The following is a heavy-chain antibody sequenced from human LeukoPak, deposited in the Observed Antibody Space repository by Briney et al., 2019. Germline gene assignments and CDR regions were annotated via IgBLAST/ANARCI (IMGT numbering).Heavy chain of an antibody. CDR3: ARARRVAVRGLYFDF. Sequence: PSQTLSLTCTVSGDSITNYYWSWIRHSPAKGRESIGFIHPSGSANYNPSLKSRVTMSVDTSKNQFSLKMSSVTAADTAVYHCARARRVAVRGLYFDFWGQGALVTVSS. V-gene: IGHV4-59*01. CDR2: IHPSGSA. D-gene: IGHD3-10*02. J-gene: IGHJ4*02. CDR1: GDSITNYY.